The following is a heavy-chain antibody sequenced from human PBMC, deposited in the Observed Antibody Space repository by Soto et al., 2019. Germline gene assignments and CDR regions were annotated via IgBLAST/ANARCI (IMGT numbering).Heavy chain of an antibody. D-gene: IGHD4-17*01. J-gene: IGHJ3*02. CDR2: ISAYNGNT. CDR1: GYTFTSYG. Sequence: QVQLVQSGAEVKKPGASVKVSCKASGYTFTSYGISWGRQAPGQGRERMGWISAYNGNTNNAQKLQGRVTMTTDTSTSTAYMELRSLRSDDTAVYYCARSLDPNAYGDYVAFDIWGHVTMVTVSS. V-gene: IGHV1-18*01. CDR3: ARSLDPNAYGDYVAFDI.